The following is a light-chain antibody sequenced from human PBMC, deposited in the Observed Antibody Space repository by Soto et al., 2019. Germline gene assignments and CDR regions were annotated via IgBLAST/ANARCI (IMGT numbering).Light chain of an antibody. V-gene: IGKV2D-29*02. J-gene: IGKJ5*01. CDR1: QSLLHITGETF. Sequence: VMTQTPLSLSVAPGQPASISCKSSQSLLHITGETFLFWYLQKPGQSPQPLIYEVSTRVSGVPDRFSGSGSGTDFTLEISRVETDDVGIYYCMQSTQLPPTFGQGTRLG. CDR2: EVS. CDR3: MQSTQLPPT.